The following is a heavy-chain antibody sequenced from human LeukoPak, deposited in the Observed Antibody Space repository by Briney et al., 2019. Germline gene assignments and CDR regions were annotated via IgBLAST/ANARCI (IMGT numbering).Heavy chain of an antibody. CDR2: IKQDGSEK. V-gene: IGHV3-7*01. CDR1: GFTFSSHW. Sequence: GGSLRLACAASGFTFSSHWMSWVRQAPGKGLEWVGNIKQDGSEKNYVDSVKGRFTISRDNAKMSLFLQMNSLRAEDTAVYYCARDNGVVHGVYYMDVWGKGTTVTVS. CDR3: ARDNGVVHGVYYMDV. D-gene: IGHD3-3*01. J-gene: IGHJ6*03.